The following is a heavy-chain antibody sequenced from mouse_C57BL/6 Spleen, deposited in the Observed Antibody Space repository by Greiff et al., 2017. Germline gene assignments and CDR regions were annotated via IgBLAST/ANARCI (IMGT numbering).Heavy chain of an antibody. J-gene: IGHJ3*01. CDR1: GYTFTDYN. V-gene: IGHV1-18*01. CDR3: ARDYYGSSYVDWFAY. Sequence: DVKLQESGPELVKPGASVKIPCKASGYTFTDYNMDWVKQSHGKSLEWIGDINPNNGGTIYNQKFKGKATLTVDKSSSTAYMELRSLTSEDTAVYYCARDYYGSSYVDWFAYWGQGTLVTVSA. D-gene: IGHD1-1*01. CDR2: INPNNGGT.